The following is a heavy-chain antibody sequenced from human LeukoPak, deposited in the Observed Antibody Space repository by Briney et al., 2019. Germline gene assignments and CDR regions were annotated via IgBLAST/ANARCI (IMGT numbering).Heavy chain of an antibody. CDR1: GGSFSGYY. CDR2: INHSGST. D-gene: IGHD1-26*01. V-gene: IGHV4-34*01. Sequence: SETLSLTCAVYGGSFSGYYWSWIRQPPGKGLEWIGEINHSGSTNYNPSLKSRVTISVDTSKNQFSLKLSSVTAADTAVYYCARGGIVGANYFDYWGLGTLVTVSS. J-gene: IGHJ4*02. CDR3: ARGGIVGANYFDY.